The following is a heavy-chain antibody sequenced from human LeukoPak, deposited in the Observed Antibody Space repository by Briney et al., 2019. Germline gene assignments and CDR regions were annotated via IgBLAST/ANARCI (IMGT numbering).Heavy chain of an antibody. J-gene: IGHJ4*02. D-gene: IGHD3-22*01. Sequence: GGSLRLSCAASGFTFSSYGMHWVRQAPGKGLEWVAVISYDGSNKYYADSVKGRFTISRDNSKNTLYLQMNSLRAEDTAVYYCAKVKYYYDSSGYFLDYWGLGTLVTVST. V-gene: IGHV3-30*18. CDR2: ISYDGSNK. CDR3: AKVKYYYDSSGYFLDY. CDR1: GFTFSSYG.